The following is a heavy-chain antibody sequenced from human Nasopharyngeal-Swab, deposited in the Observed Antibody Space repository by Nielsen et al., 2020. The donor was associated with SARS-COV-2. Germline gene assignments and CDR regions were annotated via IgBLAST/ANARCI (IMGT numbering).Heavy chain of an antibody. V-gene: IGHV1-24*01. J-gene: IGHJ4*02. D-gene: IGHD6-13*01. CDR1: GYTLTELS. CDR3: ARALGIAAAGTSSLYGY. CDR2: FDPEDGET. Sequence: ASVKVSCKVSGYTLTELSMHWVRQAPGKGLEWMGGFDPEDGETIYAQKFQGRVTMTEDTSTDTAYMELRSLRSDDTAVYYCARALGIAAAGTSSLYGYWGQGTLVTVSS.